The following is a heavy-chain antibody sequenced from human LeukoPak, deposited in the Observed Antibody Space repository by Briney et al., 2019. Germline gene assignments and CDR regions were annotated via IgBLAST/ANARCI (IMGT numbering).Heavy chain of an antibody. J-gene: IGHJ4*02. CDR1: GFTFSSYT. CDR2: ITTSDGNT. D-gene: IGHD7-27*01. CDR3: AKDGGLWVSAHWGDS. Sequence: GGSLRLSCAASGFTFSSYTMSWVRQAPGKGLEWVSTITTSDGNTYYADSVKGRFTVSRDNSKNTLSLQMNSLRAEDTAVYYCAKDGGLWVSAHWGDSWGRGTLVTVSS. V-gene: IGHV3-23*01.